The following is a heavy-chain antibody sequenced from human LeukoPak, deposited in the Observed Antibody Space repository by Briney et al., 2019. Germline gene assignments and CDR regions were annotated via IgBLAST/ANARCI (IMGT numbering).Heavy chain of an antibody. CDR3: ARDSHDSSGYYYFDY. V-gene: IGHV1-69*04. J-gene: IGHJ4*02. Sequence: ASLKVSCKASGGTFSSYTISWVRQAPGQGLEWMGRIIPILRIANYAQKFQGRVTITADKSTSTAYMELSSLRSEDTAVYYCARDSHDSSGYYYFDYWGQGTLVTVSS. CDR2: IIPILRIA. D-gene: IGHD3-22*01. CDR1: GGTFSSYT.